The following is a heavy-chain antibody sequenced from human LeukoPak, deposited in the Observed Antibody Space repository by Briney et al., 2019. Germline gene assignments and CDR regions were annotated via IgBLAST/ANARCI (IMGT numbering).Heavy chain of an antibody. D-gene: IGHD3-10*01. J-gene: IGHJ6*03. V-gene: IGHV3-30-3*01. CDR3: ARDGKPGAPYYYMDV. CDR1: GFTFSSYA. CDR2: ISYDGSNK. Sequence: GGSLRLSCAASGFTFSSYAMHWVRQAPGKGLEWVAVISYDGSNKYYADSVKGRFTISRDNSKNTLYLQMNSLRAEDTAVYYCARDGKPGAPYYYMDVWGKGTTVTVSS.